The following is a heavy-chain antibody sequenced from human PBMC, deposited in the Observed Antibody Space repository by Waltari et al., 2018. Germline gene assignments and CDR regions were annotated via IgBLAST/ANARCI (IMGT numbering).Heavy chain of an antibody. CDR1: GFTFSSYS. D-gene: IGHD1-26*01. CDR3: FRSIVGATRGADAFDI. V-gene: IGHV3-21*01. Sequence: EVQLVESGGGLVKPGGSLRLSCAASGFTFSSYSMNWVRQAPGKGLGWVSSFSSISSYIYYADSVKGRFTISRDNAKNSLYLQMNSLRAEDTAVYYCFRSIVGATRGADAFDIWGQGTMVTVSS. J-gene: IGHJ3*02. CDR2: FSSISSYI.